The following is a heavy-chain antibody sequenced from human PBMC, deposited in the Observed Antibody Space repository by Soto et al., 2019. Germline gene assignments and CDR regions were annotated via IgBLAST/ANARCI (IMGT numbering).Heavy chain of an antibody. J-gene: IGHJ5*02. V-gene: IGHV3-30-3*01. CDR1: GFTFSSYA. D-gene: IGHD3-9*01. Sequence: QVQLVESGGGVVQPGRSLRLSCAASGFTFSSYAMHWVRQAPGKGLEWVAVISYDGINKYYADSVKGRFTISRDNSKNTLYLQMNSLRAEDTAVYYCASSYTYYDTWCQGTLVTVSS. CDR3: ASSYTYYDT. CDR2: ISYDGINK.